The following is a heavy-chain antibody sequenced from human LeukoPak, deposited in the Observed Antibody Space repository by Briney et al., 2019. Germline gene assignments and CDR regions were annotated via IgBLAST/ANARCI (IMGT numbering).Heavy chain of an antibody. D-gene: IGHD3-3*01. J-gene: IGHJ4*02. V-gene: IGHV3-23*01. Sequence: GGSLRLSCEASGFTFNTCAMSLLRQAPGKGLEWVSAISESGSGTYYADSVKGRFTISRDNPKNTLYLQMNSLRVDDTALYYCAKGVFGVNRAFDYWGQGTLVTVSS. CDR3: AKGVFGVNRAFDY. CDR2: ISESGSGT. CDR1: GFTFNTCA.